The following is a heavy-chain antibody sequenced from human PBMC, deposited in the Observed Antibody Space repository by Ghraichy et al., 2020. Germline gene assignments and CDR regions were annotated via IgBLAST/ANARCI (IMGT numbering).Heavy chain of an antibody. Sequence: SQTLSLTCAISGDSVSSNSAAWNWIRQSPSRGLEWLGRTYYRSKWYNDYAVSVKSRITINPDTSKNQFSLQLNSVTPEDTAVYYCARAITYYYDSSGYYPRWFDPWGQGTLVTVSS. D-gene: IGHD3-22*01. J-gene: IGHJ5*02. CDR3: ARAITYYYDSSGYYPRWFDP. CDR2: TYYRSKWYN. CDR1: GDSVSSNSAA. V-gene: IGHV6-1*01.